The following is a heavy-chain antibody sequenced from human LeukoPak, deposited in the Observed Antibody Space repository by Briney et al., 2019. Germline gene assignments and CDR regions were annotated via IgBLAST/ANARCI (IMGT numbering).Heavy chain of an antibody. J-gene: IGHJ4*02. Sequence: GGSLRLSCAASGFTFSSYAMSWVRQAPGKGLEWASTISGSGSGTYYADSVKGRFTLSRDNSMNTLYLQMNSLRAEDTAVYYCAKDVESGRSADYWGQGTLVTVSS. CDR1: GFTFSSYA. D-gene: IGHD3-10*01. V-gene: IGHV3-23*01. CDR2: ISGSGSGT. CDR3: AKDVESGRSADY.